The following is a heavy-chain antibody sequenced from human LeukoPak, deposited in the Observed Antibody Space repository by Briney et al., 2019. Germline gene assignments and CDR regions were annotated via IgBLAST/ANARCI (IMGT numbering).Heavy chain of an antibody. Sequence: GGTLRLSCAASGFTFSSYGMTWVRRAPGKGLEWVSAISGPGRTTYYADSVMGRFTISRDNSKNTLYLQMNSLRAEDTAVYYCATTYCSGASCAKRDFDYWGQGTLVTVSS. CDR3: ATTYCSGASCAKRDFDY. V-gene: IGHV3-23*01. D-gene: IGHD2-15*01. CDR2: ISGPGRTT. J-gene: IGHJ4*02. CDR1: GFTFSSYG.